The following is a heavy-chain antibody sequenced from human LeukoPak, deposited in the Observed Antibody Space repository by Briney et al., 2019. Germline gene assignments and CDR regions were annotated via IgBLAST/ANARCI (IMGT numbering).Heavy chain of an antibody. CDR2: IYHSGGTT. CDR1: GYSSSSGYY. Sequence: SETLSLTCTVSGYSSSSGYYWGWIRQSPVKGLEWIGSIYHSGGTTYYNPSLKSRVTISLDTSKNQFSLKLSSVTAADTAVYYCARGVYDYDSSDYTNAFDIWGQGTMVTVSS. D-gene: IGHD3-22*01. J-gene: IGHJ3*02. V-gene: IGHV4-38-2*02. CDR3: ARGVYDYDSSDYTNAFDI.